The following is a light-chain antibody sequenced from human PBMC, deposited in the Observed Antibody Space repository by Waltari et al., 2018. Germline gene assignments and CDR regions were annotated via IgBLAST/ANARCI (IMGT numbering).Light chain of an antibody. CDR3: HQYHNWWS. CDR2: GAS. J-gene: IGKJ1*01. CDR1: QSISNN. Sequence: EIVMTQSLATLSVSPGERATLSCRASQSISNNLAWYQRKPGQAPRLLIYGASTRATDIPARFSGSGSGTEFTLTITSLQSEDFAVYYCHQYHNWWSFGQGTKVEIK. V-gene: IGKV3-15*01.